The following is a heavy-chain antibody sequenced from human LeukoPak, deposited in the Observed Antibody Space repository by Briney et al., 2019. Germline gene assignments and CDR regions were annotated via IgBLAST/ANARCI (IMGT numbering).Heavy chain of an antibody. CDR3: ARTTGTTVGNAFDI. Sequence: SETLSLTCAVSGYSISSNNWWGWIRQPPGKGLEWVGYIYYSGSTHYNPSLESRVTMSVDTSKNQFFLRLSSVTAVDTAVYYCARTTGTTVGNAFDIWGQGTMVTVSS. V-gene: IGHV4-28*01. J-gene: IGHJ3*02. D-gene: IGHD1-1*01. CDR2: IYYSGST. CDR1: GYSISSNNW.